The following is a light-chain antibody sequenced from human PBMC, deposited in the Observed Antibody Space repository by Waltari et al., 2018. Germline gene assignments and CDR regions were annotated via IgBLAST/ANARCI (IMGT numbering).Light chain of an antibody. V-gene: IGKV1-39*01. CDR3: QQSNSTPYT. CDR1: QSISTY. J-gene: IGKJ2*01. Sequence: DIHMTQSPFFLSASVGDRVTITCRASQSISTYLNWYQQEKGRAPRLLIYDASTLQSGVPSRFSGSGSGTDFTLTIRSLQPEDFATYYCQQSNSTPYTFGQGTKLEI. CDR2: DAS.